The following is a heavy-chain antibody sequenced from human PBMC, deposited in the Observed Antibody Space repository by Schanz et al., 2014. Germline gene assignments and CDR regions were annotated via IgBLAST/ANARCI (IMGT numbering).Heavy chain of an antibody. J-gene: IGHJ3*02. V-gene: IGHV3-53*01. CDR1: GFTVSSNY. Sequence: EVQLVESGGGLIQPGGSLRLSCAASGFTVSSNYMSWVRQAPGKGLEWVAVIYSGGSTFYTDSVKGRFTICRDNSKNTLYLKMNSRIAEDTAVYYCTKCIGWYGRCAFDIWGQGTMVTVSS. CDR2: IYSGGST. D-gene: IGHD6-19*01. CDR3: TKCIGWYGRCAFDI.